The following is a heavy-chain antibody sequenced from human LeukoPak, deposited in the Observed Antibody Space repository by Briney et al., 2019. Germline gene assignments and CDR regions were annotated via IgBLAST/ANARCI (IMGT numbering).Heavy chain of an antibody. V-gene: IGHV1-18*01. D-gene: IGHD5/OR15-5a*01. J-gene: IGHJ4*02. CDR2: ISGGIANT. CDR3: ARDRIGSTFDY. Sequence: ASVKVSCKASGYTFAGSAIGIGWFRQAPGQGLEWMGWISGGIANTNYAQKFRGTVTMTTDTPTNTVYMELRRLRSDDTAVFYCARDRIGSTFDYWGQGTLVTVSS. CDR1: GYTFAGSAIG.